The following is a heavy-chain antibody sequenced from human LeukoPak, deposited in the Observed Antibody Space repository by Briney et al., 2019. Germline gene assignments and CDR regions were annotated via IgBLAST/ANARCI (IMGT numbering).Heavy chain of an antibody. CDR1: GGSISSYY. V-gene: IGHV4-59*01. CDR3: ARELPIAVAGTTWFDP. Sequence: RASETLSLTCTVSGGSISSYYWSWIRQPPGKGLGWIGYIYYSGSTNYNPSLKSRVTISVDTSKNQFSLKLSSVTAADTAVYYCARELPIAVAGTTWFDPWGQGTLVTVSS. CDR2: IYYSGST. J-gene: IGHJ5*02. D-gene: IGHD6-19*01.